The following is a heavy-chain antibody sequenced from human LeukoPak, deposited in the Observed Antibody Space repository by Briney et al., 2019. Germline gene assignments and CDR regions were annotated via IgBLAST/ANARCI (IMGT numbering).Heavy chain of an antibody. CDR3: AKRGDCSGTCTYDY. CDR2: VGGRGVKT. J-gene: IGHJ4*02. CDR1: GFTFSNYA. D-gene: IGHD2-2*01. V-gene: IGHV3-23*01. Sequence: GGSLRLSCPASGFTFSNYAIHWVRQAPGKGLEWVSIVGGRGVKTYYADSVKGRFTISRDNSKNTAYLQMNSLRAEDTAVYYCAKRGDCSGTCTYDYWGQGTLVTVSS.